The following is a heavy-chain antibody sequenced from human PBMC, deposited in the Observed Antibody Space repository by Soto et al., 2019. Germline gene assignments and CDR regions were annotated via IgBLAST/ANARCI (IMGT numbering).Heavy chain of an antibody. D-gene: IGHD3-3*01. CDR2: MNPNSGNT. V-gene: IGHV1-8*01. CDR3: GRSITIFGVYYMDV. Sequence: ASVKVSCKASGYTFTSYDINWVQQATGQGLEWMGWMNPNSGNTGYAQKFQGRVTMTRNTSISTAYMELSSLRSEDTAVYYCGRSITIFGVYYMDVWGKGTTVTVSS. CDR1: GYTFTSYD. J-gene: IGHJ6*03.